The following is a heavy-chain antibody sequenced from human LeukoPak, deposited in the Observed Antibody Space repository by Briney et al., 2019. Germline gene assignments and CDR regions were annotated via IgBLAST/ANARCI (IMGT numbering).Heavy chain of an antibody. V-gene: IGHV6-1*01. J-gene: IGHJ6*04. D-gene: IGHD3-9*01. CDR2: TYYRSKWYN. Sequence: SQTLSLTCAISGDSVSSNSAAWNWIRQSPSRGLEWLGRTYYRSKWYNDYAVSVKSRITINPDTSKNQFSLQLNSVTPEDTAVYYCARERYDILTGAYYYYGMDVWGKGTTVTVSS. CDR1: GDSVSSNSAA. CDR3: ARERYDILTGAYYYYGMDV.